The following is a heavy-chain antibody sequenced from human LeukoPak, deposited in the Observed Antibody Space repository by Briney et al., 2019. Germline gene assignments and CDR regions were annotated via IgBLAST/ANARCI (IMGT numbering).Heavy chain of an antibody. J-gene: IGHJ5*02. CDR2: ISAYNGNT. CDR1: GYTFTNYA. V-gene: IGHV1-18*01. CDR3: ARGCPPPNTYYDILTGSQCGGNWFDP. D-gene: IGHD3-9*01. Sequence: ASVKVSCKASGYTFTNYAISWVRQAPGQGLEWMGWISAYNGNTKYTQKFQGRVTMTTDTSTSTAYMELRSLRSDDTAVYYCARGCPPPNTYYDILTGSQCGGNWFDPWGQGTLVTVSS.